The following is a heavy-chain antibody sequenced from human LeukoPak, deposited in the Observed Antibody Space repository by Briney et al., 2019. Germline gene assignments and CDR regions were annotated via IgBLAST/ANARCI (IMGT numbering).Heavy chain of an antibody. CDR2: ISGSGGST. Sequence: GGSLRLSCAASGFTFSSYAMSWVRQAPGKGLEWVSAISGSGGSTYYADSVKGRFTISRDNSKNTLYLQMNSLRAEDTAVYYCARLACSGSSTSCNLDYWGQGTLVTVSS. CDR1: GFTFSSYA. J-gene: IGHJ4*02. CDR3: ARLACSGSSTSCNLDY. V-gene: IGHV3-23*01. D-gene: IGHD2-2*01.